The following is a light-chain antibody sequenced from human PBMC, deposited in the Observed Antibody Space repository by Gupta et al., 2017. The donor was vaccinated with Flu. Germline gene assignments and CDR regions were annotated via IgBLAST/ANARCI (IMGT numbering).Light chain of an antibody. V-gene: IGLV7-46*01. CDR2: DTT. J-gene: IGLJ3*02. CDR1: TGAVTNGHY. Sequence: QAVVTQEPSLTVSPGGTVTPTCGSSTGAVTNGHYPYWFQQKPGQAPKTLMFDTTNKYSWTPARFSGFLLGGKAALTLSGAQPEDEADYYCLSEYSSSTRRVFGAGTKLTVL. CDR3: LSEYSSSTRRV.